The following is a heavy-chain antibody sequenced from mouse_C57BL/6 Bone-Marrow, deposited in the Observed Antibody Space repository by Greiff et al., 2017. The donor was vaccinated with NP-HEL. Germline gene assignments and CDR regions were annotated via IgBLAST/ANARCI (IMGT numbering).Heavy chain of an antibody. V-gene: IGHV5-15*01. Sequence: EVQRVESGGGLVQPGGSLKLSCAASGFTFSDYGMAWVRQAPRKGPEWVAFISNLAYSIYYADTVTGRFTISRENAKNTLYLEMSSLRSEDTAMYYCARPSYYGVPGWFAYWGQGTLVTVSA. CDR2: ISNLAYSI. J-gene: IGHJ3*01. CDR3: ARPSYYGVPGWFAY. CDR1: GFTFSDYG. D-gene: IGHD1-1*01.